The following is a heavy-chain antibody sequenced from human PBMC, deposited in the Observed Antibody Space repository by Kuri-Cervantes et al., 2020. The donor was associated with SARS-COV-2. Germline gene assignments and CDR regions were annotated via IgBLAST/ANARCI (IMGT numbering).Heavy chain of an antibody. D-gene: IGHD1-7*01. CDR3: ASPNWNYVAFDI. CDR2: IYYSGST. CDR1: GVAIDSNSYF. J-gene: IGHJ3*02. V-gene: IGHV4-39*01. Sequence: SETLSLTCIVSGVAIDSNSYFWVWIRQAPGKGLAWIGGIYYSGSTYYNPSLKSRVTIYVDTSKNQFSLKLSSVTAADTAVYYCASPNWNYVAFDIWGQGTMVTVSS.